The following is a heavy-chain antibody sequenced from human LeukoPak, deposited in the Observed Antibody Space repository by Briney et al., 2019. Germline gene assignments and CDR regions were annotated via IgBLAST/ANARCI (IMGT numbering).Heavy chain of an antibody. D-gene: IGHD6-13*01. CDR2: ISGSGGST. J-gene: IGHJ6*02. CDR1: GFTFSSYA. CDR3: AKDRPYSSSWYALGSNDGMDV. Sequence: GGSLRLSCAASGFTFSSYAMSWVRQAPGKGLEWVSAISGSGGSTYYADSAKGRFTISRDNSKNTLYLQMNSLRAEDTAVYYCAKDRPYSSSWYALGSNDGMDVWGQGTTVTVSS. V-gene: IGHV3-23*01.